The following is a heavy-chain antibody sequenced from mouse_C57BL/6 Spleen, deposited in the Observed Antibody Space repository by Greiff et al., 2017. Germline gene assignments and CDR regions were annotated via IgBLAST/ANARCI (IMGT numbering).Heavy chain of an antibody. D-gene: IGHD2-3*01. V-gene: IGHV1-19*01. J-gene: IGHJ3*01. Sequence: EVQLQESGPVLVKPGASVTMSCKASGYTFTDYYMNWVKQSPGQSLEWIGVINPYNGGTSYNQKFKGKATLTVDKSSSTAYMELNSLTSEDAAVYYCGSGSDGYFFAYWGQGTLVTVSA. CDR2: INPYNGGT. CDR3: GSGSDGYFFAY. CDR1: GYTFTDYY.